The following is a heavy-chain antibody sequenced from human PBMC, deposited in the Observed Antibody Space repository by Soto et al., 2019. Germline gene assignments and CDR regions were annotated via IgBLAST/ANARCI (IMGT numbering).Heavy chain of an antibody. CDR2: ISGSGGST. J-gene: IGHJ4*02. CDR1: GFTFSSYA. V-gene: IGHV3-23*01. CDR3: AKSTDIVVVIASFDY. D-gene: IGHD2-21*01. Sequence: EVQLLESGGGLVQPGGSLRLSCAASGFTFSSYAMSWVRQAPGKGLEWVSAISGSGGSTYYADSVKGRFTISRDNSKNTLYLQMNGLRAEDTAVYYFAKSTDIVVVIASFDYWGQGTLVTVSS.